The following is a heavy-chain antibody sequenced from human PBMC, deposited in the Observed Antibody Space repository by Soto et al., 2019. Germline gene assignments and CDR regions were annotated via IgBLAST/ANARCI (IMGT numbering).Heavy chain of an antibody. V-gene: IGHV4-4*07. CDR1: GGSISGYY. CDR3: AREPLAHSYFDL. Sequence: QVQLQESGPGLVKPSENLSLTCTVSGGSISGYYWSWIRQPAGKGLEWIGRMYNSERTNYNPSLKRRVTMSMDTSKNQFSLKLTSVTAADTAVYFCAREPLAHSYFDLWGQGTLVTVSS. J-gene: IGHJ4*02. CDR2: MYNSERT.